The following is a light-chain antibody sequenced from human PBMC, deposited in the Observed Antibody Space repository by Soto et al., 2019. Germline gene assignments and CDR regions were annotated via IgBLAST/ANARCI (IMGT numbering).Light chain of an antibody. V-gene: IGKV3-20*01. J-gene: IGKJ1*01. CDR2: GAS. CDR3: QQYGSSGT. Sequence: EIVMTQSPATLSVSPGERATLSCRASQSVSSDLAWYHQKPGQAPRLLIYGASSRATGIPDRFSGSGSGTDITLTISRLEPEDFAVYYCQQYGSSGTFGQGTKVDIK. CDR1: QSVSSD.